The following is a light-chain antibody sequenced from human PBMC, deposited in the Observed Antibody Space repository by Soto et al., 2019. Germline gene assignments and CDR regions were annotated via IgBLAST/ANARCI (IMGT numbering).Light chain of an antibody. CDR3: DSYTSSSSYV. CDR1: SSDVGGYKY. Sequence: QSALTQPASVSGSPGQSITISCTGSSSDVGGYKYVSWYQQHPGKAPKLMIYDVSNRPSGVSDRFSGSKSGNTASLTTSGLQSEDEADYYCDSYTSSSSYVFGTGTKLTVL. CDR2: DVS. J-gene: IGLJ1*01. V-gene: IGLV2-14*01.